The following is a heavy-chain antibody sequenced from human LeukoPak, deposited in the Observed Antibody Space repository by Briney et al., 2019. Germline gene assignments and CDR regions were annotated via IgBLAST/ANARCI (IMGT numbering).Heavy chain of an antibody. CDR3: ARDEAQGVIFKYYFDY. Sequence: GGAMRLSCAASGFTFSSYGMHWVRQAPGKGLERVAVLWYDESNKYYADSVKGRFTISRDNSKNTLYLQMNSLRAEDTAVYYCARDEAQGVIFKYYFDYWGQGTLVTVSS. CDR1: GFTFSSYG. J-gene: IGHJ4*02. CDR2: LWYDESNK. V-gene: IGHV3-33*01. D-gene: IGHD3-10*01.